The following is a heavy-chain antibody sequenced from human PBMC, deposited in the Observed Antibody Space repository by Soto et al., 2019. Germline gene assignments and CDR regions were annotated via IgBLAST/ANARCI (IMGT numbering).Heavy chain of an antibody. D-gene: IGHD1-7*01. CDR2: IYHSGST. CDR1: GGSISSGGYS. V-gene: IGHV4-30-2*01. CDR3: AQSPELLVTGDNWFDP. Sequence: QLQLQESGSGLVKPSQTLSLTCAVSGGSISSGGYSWSWIRQPPGKGLEWIGYIYHSGSTYYNPSLKSRVTISVDRSKNQFSLKLSSVTAADTAVYYCAQSPELLVTGDNWFDPWGQGTLVTVSS. J-gene: IGHJ5*02.